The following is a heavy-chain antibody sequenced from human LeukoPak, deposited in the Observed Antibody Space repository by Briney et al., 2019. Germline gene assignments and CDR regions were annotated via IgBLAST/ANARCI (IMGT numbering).Heavy chain of an antibody. CDR1: GFTFSSYA. J-gene: IGHJ4*02. D-gene: IGHD3-10*01. CDR2: ISGGGSGT. Sequence: PGGSLRLSYAPSGFTFSSYAMSWVRQAPGKGLEWVAVISGGGSGTYYADSVKGRFTISRDNSRNTLHLQMSSLRVEDTAVYYCVKDSSSGSYFDYWGQGTLVTVSS. CDR3: VKDSSSGSYFDY. V-gene: IGHV3-23*01.